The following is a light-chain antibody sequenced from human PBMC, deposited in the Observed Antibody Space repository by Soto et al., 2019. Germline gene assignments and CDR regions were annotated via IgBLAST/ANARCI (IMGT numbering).Light chain of an antibody. CDR3: QQYARTPGT. CDR2: GAF. J-gene: IGKJ1*01. CDR1: QSISRS. Sequence: EIVCTQSPTILSVSPGERATLPCRASQSISRSLAWYQQTPGQAPRLLIYGAFSRATGIPDRFSGSGSGTDLTVIVSRLEHEDFAVYLCQQYARTPGTLGQGTKV. V-gene: IGKV3-20*01.